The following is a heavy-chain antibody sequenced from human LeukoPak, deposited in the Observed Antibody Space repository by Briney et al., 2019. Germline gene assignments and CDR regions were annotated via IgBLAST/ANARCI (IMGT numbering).Heavy chain of an antibody. CDR1: GFTFSSYS. Sequence: GGSLRLSCAASGFTFSSYSMDWVRQAPGKGLEWVSSISSSSSYIYYADSVKGRFTISRDNAKNSLYLQMNSLRAEDTAVYYCASYSSGWGFDYWGQGTLVTVSS. CDR3: ASYSSGWGFDY. V-gene: IGHV3-21*01. D-gene: IGHD6-19*01. CDR2: ISSSSSYI. J-gene: IGHJ4*02.